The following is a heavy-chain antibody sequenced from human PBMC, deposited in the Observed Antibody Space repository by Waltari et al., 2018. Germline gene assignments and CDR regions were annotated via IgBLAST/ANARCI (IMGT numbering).Heavy chain of an antibody. V-gene: IGHV3-74*01. CDR3: ARGGGSLDY. CDR2: INSEGSLI. J-gene: IGHJ4*02. D-gene: IGHD3-10*01. CDR1: GFTFNTYW. Sequence: EVQLVESGGGLVRPGGSLRLSCAASGFTFNTYWMHWVRQAPGKGLVWVALINSEGSLISYAASVKGRFTISRDNAKNTLYLQMNSLRAEDTAVYYCARGGGSLDYWGQGTQVTVSS.